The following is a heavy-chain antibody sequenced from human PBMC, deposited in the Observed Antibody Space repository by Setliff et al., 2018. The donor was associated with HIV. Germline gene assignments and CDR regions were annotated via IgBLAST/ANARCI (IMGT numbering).Heavy chain of an antibody. CDR3: AQLGMAAAGSNWFDP. CDR2: IYYSGST. J-gene: IGHJ5*02. V-gene: IGHV4-39*01. D-gene: IGHD6-13*01. CDR1: GGSISSSSFY. Sequence: SETLSLTCTVSGGSISSSSFYWGWIRQPPGKGLEWIGTIYYSGSTYYNPSLKSRLTISVDTSKNQFSLKMTSVTAADTAVYYCAQLGMAAAGSNWFDPWGQGTLVTVSS.